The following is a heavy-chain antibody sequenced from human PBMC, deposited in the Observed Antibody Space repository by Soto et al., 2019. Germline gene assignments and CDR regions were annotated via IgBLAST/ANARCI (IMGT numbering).Heavy chain of an antibody. D-gene: IGHD3-10*01. CDR2: ISSGSTVI. J-gene: IGHJ6*02. CDR3: ARDPGGMDV. CDR1: VFTFMPYD. V-gene: IGHV3-48*02. Sequence: PGWSLRLSCATSVFTFMPYDMNWVRQAPGKGLEWLSHISSGSTVIYYADSVKGRFTISRDDAKNSLYLLMSSLRDEDTGVYYCARDPGGMDVWGQGTTVTVSS.